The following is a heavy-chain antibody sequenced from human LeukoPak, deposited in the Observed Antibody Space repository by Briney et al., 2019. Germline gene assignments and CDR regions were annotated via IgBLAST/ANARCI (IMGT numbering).Heavy chain of an antibody. J-gene: IGHJ3*02. CDR1: GGSISSYY. Sequence: SETLSLTCTVSGGSISSYYWSWLRQAPGKGLEWIGYIYYSGSTNYNPSLKSRVTRSVDTSKNQFSLKLSSVTAADTAVYYCARVPTTVPWSDAFDIWGQGTMVTVSS. CDR3: ARVPTTVPWSDAFDI. D-gene: IGHD4-17*01. CDR2: IYYSGST. V-gene: IGHV4-59*01.